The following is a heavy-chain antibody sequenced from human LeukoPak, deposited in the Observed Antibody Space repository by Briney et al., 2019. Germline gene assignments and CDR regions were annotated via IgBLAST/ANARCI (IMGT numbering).Heavy chain of an antibody. V-gene: IGHV1-18*01. Sequence: ASVKVSCTASGYTFTSYGISWVRQAPGQGLEWMGWISAYNGNTNNAQKLQGRVTMTTDTSTSTAYMELRSLRSDDTAVYYCARDRIVRGYSGYDYPYYFDYWGQGTLVTVSS. D-gene: IGHD5-12*01. CDR3: ARDRIVRGYSGYDYPYYFDY. J-gene: IGHJ4*02. CDR2: ISAYNGNT. CDR1: GYTFTSYG.